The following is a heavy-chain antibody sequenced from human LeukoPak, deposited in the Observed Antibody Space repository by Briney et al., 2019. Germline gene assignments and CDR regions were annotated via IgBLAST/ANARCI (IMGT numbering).Heavy chain of an antibody. CDR2: ISDDGSNK. D-gene: IGHD3-10*01. Sequence: GRSLRLSCAASGFTFSSYAMHWVRQAPGKGLEWVAVISDDGSNKYYADSVKGRFTISRDNSKNTLYLQMNSLRAEDTAVYYCARDRPISWFRKLLSHGMDVWGQGTTVTVSS. CDR1: GFTFSSYA. V-gene: IGHV3-30*14. CDR3: ARDRPISWFRKLLSHGMDV. J-gene: IGHJ6*02.